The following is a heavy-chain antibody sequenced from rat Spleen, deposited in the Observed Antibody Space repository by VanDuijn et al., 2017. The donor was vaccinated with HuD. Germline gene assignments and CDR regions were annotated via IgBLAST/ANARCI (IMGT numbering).Heavy chain of an antibody. CDR3: ARHFGLYYFDY. CDR1: GFTFSDYY. J-gene: IGHJ2*01. CDR2: ISYDGSST. Sequence: EVQLVESDGGLVQPGRSLELSCTASGFTFSDYYMAWVRQAPTKGLEWLATISYDGSSTYYRDSVKGRFTISRNNVKGTLYLQMDSLRSEDTATYYCARHFGLYYFDYWGQGVMVTVSS. V-gene: IGHV5-29*01. D-gene: IGHD4-3*01.